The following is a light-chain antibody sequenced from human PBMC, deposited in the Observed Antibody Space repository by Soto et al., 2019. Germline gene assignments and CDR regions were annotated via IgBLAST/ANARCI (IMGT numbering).Light chain of an antibody. J-gene: IGKJ3*01. CDR1: QSVSSSY. CDR2: GAS. V-gene: IGKV3-20*01. CDR3: QQYGSSIFT. Sequence: EVVLTQSPCTLSLSPGERATLSCRASQSVSSSYLAWYQQKPGQAPRLLIYGASNRATGIPDRFSASGSGTDFTLTISRLEPEDFAVYYCQQYGSSIFTFGPGTKVDIK.